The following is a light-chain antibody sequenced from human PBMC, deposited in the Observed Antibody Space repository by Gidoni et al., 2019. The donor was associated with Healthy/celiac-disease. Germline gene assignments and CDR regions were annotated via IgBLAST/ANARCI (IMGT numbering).Light chain of an antibody. CDR2: DAS. CDR3: QQRSNWHPGLT. J-gene: IGKJ4*01. V-gene: IGKV3D-11*01. Sequence: EIVLTQSPATLSLSPGERATLSCRALQGVSSYLAWYQQKPGQAPRLLIYDASNRATGIPARFSGSGPGTDFTLTISSLEPEDFAVYYCQQRSNWHPGLTFGGGTKVEIK. CDR1: QGVSSY.